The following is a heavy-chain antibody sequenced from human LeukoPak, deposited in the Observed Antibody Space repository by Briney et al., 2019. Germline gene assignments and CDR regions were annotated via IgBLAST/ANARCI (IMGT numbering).Heavy chain of an antibody. CDR2: ISDSGGST. CDR1: GFTFSSYA. CDR3: AKNKEGAGPYYFDY. D-gene: IGHD1-26*01. V-gene: IGHV3-23*01. Sequence: GGSLRLSCAASGFTFSSYAMNWDRQAPGKGLEWVSTISDSGGSTYYADSVKGRFTLSRDNSKNTLYLQMNSLRAEDTAVYYCAKNKEGAGPYYFDYWGQGTLVPVSS. J-gene: IGHJ4*02.